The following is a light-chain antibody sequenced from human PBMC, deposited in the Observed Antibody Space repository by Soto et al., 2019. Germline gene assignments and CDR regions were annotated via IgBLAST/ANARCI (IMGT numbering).Light chain of an antibody. CDR2: EVS. Sequence: QSALTQPASVSGSPGQSITISCTGTSSDVGGYNYVSWYQQHPGKAPKLMIYEVSNRPSGVSNRFSGSKSGTTASLTISGLQDEDEADYYCSSYTSSSTYVFGTGTKLTVL. CDR1: SSDVGGYNY. J-gene: IGLJ1*01. V-gene: IGLV2-14*01. CDR3: SSYTSSSTYV.